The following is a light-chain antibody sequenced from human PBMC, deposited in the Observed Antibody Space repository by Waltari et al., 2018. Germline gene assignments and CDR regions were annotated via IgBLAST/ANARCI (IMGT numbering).Light chain of an antibody. V-gene: IGKV3-20*01. CDR3: QMYVRIPVT. CDR2: DAS. CDR1: QRVGRY. J-gene: IGKJ1*01. Sequence: EIVLPQSRVTLSLSLGERATLSCSARQRVGRYLAWYKQQHGQAPRLLIYDASTRATGIPDRFSGGGSGTDFSLTFSRLEPEDFAVYYCQMYVRIPVTFGQGTKVEI.